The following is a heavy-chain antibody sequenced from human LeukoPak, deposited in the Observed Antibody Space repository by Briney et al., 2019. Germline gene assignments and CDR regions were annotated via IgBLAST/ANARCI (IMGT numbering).Heavy chain of an antibody. CDR2: ISAYNGST. J-gene: IGHJ4*02. CDR1: GYTFTSYG. CDR3: ARDSSTAGYSYGDPNDY. Sequence: GASVKVSCKASGYTFTSYGINWVRQAPGQGREWMGWISAYNGSTNYAQKLQGRVTMTTDTSTSTAYMELRSLRSDDTAVYYCARDSSTAGYSYGDPNDYWGRGTLVTVSS. D-gene: IGHD5-18*01. V-gene: IGHV1-18*01.